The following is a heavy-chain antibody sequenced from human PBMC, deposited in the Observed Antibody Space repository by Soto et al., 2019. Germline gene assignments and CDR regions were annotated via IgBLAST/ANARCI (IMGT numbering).Heavy chain of an antibody. CDR3: ASLCLHTANFDY. J-gene: IGHJ4*02. D-gene: IGHD2-2*02. CDR1: GFTFSSYG. CDR2: ISYDGSNK. Sequence: GGSLRLSCAASGFTFSSYGMHWVRQAPGKGLEWVAVISYDGSNKYYADSVKGRFTISRDNSKNTLYLQMNSLRAEDTAVYYCASLCLHTANFDYWCQGTLVTV. V-gene: IGHV3-30*03.